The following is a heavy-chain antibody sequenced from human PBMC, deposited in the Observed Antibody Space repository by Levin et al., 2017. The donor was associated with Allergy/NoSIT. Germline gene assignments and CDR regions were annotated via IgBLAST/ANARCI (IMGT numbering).Heavy chain of an antibody. CDR3: ARGGGGDYYYYYLDV. Sequence: GESLKISCAASGFSFSTYSMTWVRQAPGMGLEWVSVISSSSDYIYYADSVRGRFTTSRDNAKNSVYLQMNSLRGEDTAMYFGARGGGGDYYYYYLDVWGKGTTVTVSS. CDR1: GFSFSTYS. J-gene: IGHJ6*03. D-gene: IGHD3-16*01. CDR2: ISSSSDYI. V-gene: IGHV3-21*01.